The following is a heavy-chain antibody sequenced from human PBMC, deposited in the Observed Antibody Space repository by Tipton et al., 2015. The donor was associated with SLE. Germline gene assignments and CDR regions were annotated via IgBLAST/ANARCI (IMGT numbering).Heavy chain of an antibody. D-gene: IGHD5-18*01. CDR1: GGSISSSS. CDR3: ARGGLWFRDAFDI. CDR2: ISISSSTI. Sequence: LSLTCTVSGGSISSSSYYWGWIRQPPGKGLEWISYISISSSTIYYADSVKGRFTISRDNAKNSLYLQMNSLRAEDTAVYYCARGGLWFRDAFDIWGQGTMVTVSS. V-gene: IGHV3-11*04. J-gene: IGHJ3*02.